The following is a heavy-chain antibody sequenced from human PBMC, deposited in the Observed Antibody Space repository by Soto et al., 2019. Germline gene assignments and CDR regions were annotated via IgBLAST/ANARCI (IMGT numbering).Heavy chain of an antibody. Sequence: EVQLVESGGGLVQPGGPLKLSCAASGFTFSGSAMHWVRQPSGKGLGWVGRIRSKANSYATAYAASVKGRFTISRDDSKNTAYLQMNSLKTEDTAVYYCTMTTVTTWGYWGQGTLVTVSS. CDR1: GFTFSGSA. CDR3: TMTTVTTWGY. V-gene: IGHV3-73*01. J-gene: IGHJ4*02. D-gene: IGHD4-17*01. CDR2: IRSKANSYAT.